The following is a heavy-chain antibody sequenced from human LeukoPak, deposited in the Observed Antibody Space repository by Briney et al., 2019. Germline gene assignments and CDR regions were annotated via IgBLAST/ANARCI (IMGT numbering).Heavy chain of an antibody. CDR1: GGSISSSNW. Sequence: SETLSLTCAVSGGSISSSNWWSWVRQPPGKGLEWIGEIYHSGSTNYNPSLKSRVTISVDKSKNQFSLKLSSVTAADTAVYYCARVRTTYYDFWSGYYYGMDVWGQGTAVIVSS. CDR3: ARVRTTYYDFWSGYYYGMDV. CDR2: IYHSGST. J-gene: IGHJ6*02. D-gene: IGHD3-3*01. V-gene: IGHV4-4*02.